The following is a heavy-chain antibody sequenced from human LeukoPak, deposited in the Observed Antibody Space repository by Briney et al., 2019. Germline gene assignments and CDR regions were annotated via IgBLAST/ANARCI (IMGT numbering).Heavy chain of an antibody. CDR2: ISSSSSYI. CDR3: ARAPGHCSGGSCYSGYYGMDV. CDR1: GFTFSSYS. J-gene: IGHJ6*02. V-gene: IGHV3-21*01. D-gene: IGHD2-15*01. Sequence: GGSLRLSCAASGFTFSSYSMNWVRQAPGKGLEWVSSISSSSSYIYYADSVKGRFTISRDNAKYSLYLQMNSLRAEDTAVYYWARAPGHCSGGSCYSGYYGMDVWGQGTTVTVSS.